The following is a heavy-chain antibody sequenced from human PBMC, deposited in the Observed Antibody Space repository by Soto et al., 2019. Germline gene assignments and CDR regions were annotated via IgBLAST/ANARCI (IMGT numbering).Heavy chain of an antibody. CDR2: MYNDGRT. CDR1: GGSVSSGGFY. J-gene: IGHJ4*02. D-gene: IGHD6-25*01. Sequence: QVRLQESGPGLVKPSQTLSLTCTVSGGSVSSGGFYWNWIRQHPGKGLAWIGYMYNDGRTEYNPSLKRRVSISVDTPKNQFSLKVMSVTVADTAVYYCTREAGYWGQGILVTVSS. CDR3: TREAGY. V-gene: IGHV4-31*03.